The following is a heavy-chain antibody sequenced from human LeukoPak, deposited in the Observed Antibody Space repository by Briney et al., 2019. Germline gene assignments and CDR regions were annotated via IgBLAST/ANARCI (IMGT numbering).Heavy chain of an antibody. CDR2: IYTSGNT. V-gene: IGHV4-4*07. CDR1: GASVGDYY. D-gene: IGHD1-1*01. Sequence: SETLSLTCTVSGASVGDYYWSWIRQAAGQGLEWLRRIYTSGNTIYNPSLQSRVTISVDVSKNQFSVRLISMSAADTGIYYCTDDNRDFWGQGTLVTVSS. J-gene: IGHJ4*02. CDR3: TDDNRDF.